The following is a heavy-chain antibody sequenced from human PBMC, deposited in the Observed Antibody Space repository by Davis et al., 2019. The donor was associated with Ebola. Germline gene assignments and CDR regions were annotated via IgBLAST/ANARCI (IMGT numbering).Heavy chain of an antibody. V-gene: IGHV4-39*01. Sequence: PSETLSLTCTVSGGSISSRSYYWGWIRQPPGKGLEWIGSIYYSGSTYYNPSLKSRVTIAVDTSKSQFSLKLSSVTAADTAVYYCAGFRRVTFAFDLWGQGTMVTVSS. J-gene: IGHJ3*01. D-gene: IGHD2-21*02. CDR1: GGSISSRSYY. CDR2: IYYSGST. CDR3: AGFRRVTFAFDL.